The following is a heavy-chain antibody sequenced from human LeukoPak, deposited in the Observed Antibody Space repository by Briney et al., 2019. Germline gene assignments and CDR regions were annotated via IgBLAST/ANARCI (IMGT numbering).Heavy chain of an antibody. J-gene: IGHJ4*02. CDR1: GGSFSGYY. D-gene: IGHD6-13*01. CDR3: ARRRSSSWYYFDY. V-gene: IGHV4-34*01. CDR2: INHSGST. Sequence: LETLSLTCAVYGGSFSGYYWSWIRQPPGKGLEWIGEINHSGSTNYNPSLKSRVTIPVDTSKNQFSLKLSSVTAADTAVYYCARRRSSSWYYFDYWGQGTLVTVSS.